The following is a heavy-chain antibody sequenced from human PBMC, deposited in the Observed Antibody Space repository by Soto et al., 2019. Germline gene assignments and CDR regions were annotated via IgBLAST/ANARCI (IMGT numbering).Heavy chain of an antibody. J-gene: IGHJ6*03. Sequence: GGSLRLSCAASGFTFSSCAMSWVRQAPGKGLEWVSAISGSGGSTYYADSVKGRFTISRDNSKNTLYLQMNSLRAEDTAVYYCAKAAGACSGGSCFLLCYYYYMDVWGKGTTVTVSS. CDR3: AKAAGACSGGSCFLLCYYYYMDV. D-gene: IGHD2-15*01. V-gene: IGHV3-23*01. CDR2: ISGSGGST. CDR1: GFTFSSCA.